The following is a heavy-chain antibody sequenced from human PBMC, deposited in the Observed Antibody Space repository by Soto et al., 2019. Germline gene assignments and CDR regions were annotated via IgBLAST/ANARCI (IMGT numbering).Heavy chain of an antibody. CDR2: IISSSSYI. J-gene: IGHJ4*02. Sequence: EVQLVESGGGLVKPGGSLRLSCAASGFTFSSYSMNWVRQAPGKGLEWVSSIISSSSYIYYADSVKGRFTISRDNAKNALYLQMNSLRDEDMAVYYCARDQPGYSYGYGLGYWGQGTLVTVSS. D-gene: IGHD5-18*01. CDR3: ARDQPGYSYGYGLGY. V-gene: IGHV3-21*01. CDR1: GFTFSSYS.